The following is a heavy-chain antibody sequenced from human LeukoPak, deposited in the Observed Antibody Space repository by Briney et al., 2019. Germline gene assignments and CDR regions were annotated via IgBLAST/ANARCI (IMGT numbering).Heavy chain of an antibody. Sequence: SETLSLTCGVYGGSFRGYYWSWIRQPPGKGLEWIGEINHSGSTNYNPSLKSRVTISVDTSKNQFSLKLSSVTAADTAVYYCASLTKFWFDPWGQGTLVTVSS. CDR1: GGSFRGYY. D-gene: IGHD4-11*01. CDR2: INHSGST. CDR3: ASLTKFWFDP. J-gene: IGHJ5*02. V-gene: IGHV4-34*01.